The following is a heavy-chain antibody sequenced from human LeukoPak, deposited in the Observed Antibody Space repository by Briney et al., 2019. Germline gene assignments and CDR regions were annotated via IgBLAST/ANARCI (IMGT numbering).Heavy chain of an antibody. CDR3: AKCPLFYDSRGYEY. D-gene: IGHD3-22*01. Sequence: GRSLRLSCAASGFTFSSYGMHWVRQAPGKGLEWVSSISGNGDSTYYADSVKGRFTISRDKSKNTLYLQMNSLRAEDTAIYYCAKCPLFYDSRGYEYWGQGTLVTVSS. CDR2: ISGNGDST. V-gene: IGHV3-23*01. CDR1: GFTFSSYG. J-gene: IGHJ4*02.